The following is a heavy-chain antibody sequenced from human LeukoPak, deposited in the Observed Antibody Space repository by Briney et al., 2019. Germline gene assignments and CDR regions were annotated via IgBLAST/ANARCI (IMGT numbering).Heavy chain of an antibody. CDR1: GFTFSTYA. Sequence: QPGGSLRLSCAASGFTFSTYAMIWVRQAPGKGLEWVSAISGSGGYTYYADSVKGRFTISRDNSKNTLYLQMNSLRAEDTAVYYCANTDYYYGMDVWGQGTTVTVSS. CDR3: ANTDYYYGMDV. J-gene: IGHJ6*02. D-gene: IGHD2-8*02. CDR2: ISGSGGYT. V-gene: IGHV3-23*01.